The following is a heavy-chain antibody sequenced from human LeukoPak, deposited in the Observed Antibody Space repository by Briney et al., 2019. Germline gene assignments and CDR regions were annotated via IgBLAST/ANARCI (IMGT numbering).Heavy chain of an antibody. CDR1: GDTFSSFA. CDR2: IIPLFGTA. V-gene: IGHV1-69*06. J-gene: IGHJ3*02. CDR3: ASPYDYGDHYLDALHI. D-gene: IGHD4-17*01. Sequence: SVKVSCKASGDTFSSFAVSWVRQAPGQGLKWMGRIIPLFGTADYAQRYQGRVTISADNSLNTAYLELSSLTSEDTAVYYCASPYDYGDHYLDALHIWGQGTIVTVSS.